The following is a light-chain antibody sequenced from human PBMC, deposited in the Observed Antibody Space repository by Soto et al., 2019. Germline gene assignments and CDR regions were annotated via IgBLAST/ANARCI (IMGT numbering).Light chain of an antibody. V-gene: IGKV3-20*01. CDR3: HQFGYSPRT. J-gene: IGKJ1*01. Sequence: IVLTQSPRTLSLSPGETATLSCRASQTVNSDYLAWFQQRPGQAPRLLIFATSRRATDIPDRFSGSGSGTDFTLAIRRLEPEDFAVYYCHQFGYSPRTFGQGTKVDIK. CDR2: ATS. CDR1: QTVNSDY.